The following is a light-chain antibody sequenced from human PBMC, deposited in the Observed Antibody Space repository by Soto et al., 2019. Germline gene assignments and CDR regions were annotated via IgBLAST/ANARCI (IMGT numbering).Light chain of an antibody. CDR3: QQSYITPPIT. Sequence: DVQMTHSPSSLSALVGDRVTITCRASHSVNRYLNWYQHKPGKAPKLLINAASTLRSGVPSRFSGSGSGTDFTLTIDGLQPEDFAVYYCQQSYITPPITFGQGTRLEIK. CDR1: HSVNRY. J-gene: IGKJ5*01. V-gene: IGKV1-39*01. CDR2: AAS.